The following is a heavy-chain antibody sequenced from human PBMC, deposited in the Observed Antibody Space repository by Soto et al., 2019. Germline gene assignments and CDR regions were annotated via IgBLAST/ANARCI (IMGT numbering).Heavy chain of an antibody. V-gene: IGHV4-59*08. CDR2: IYYSGST. CDR1: GGSISSYY. D-gene: IGHD3-10*01. Sequence: QVQLQESGPGLVKPSETLSLTCTVSGGSISSYYWSWIRQPPGKGLEWIGYIYYSGSTNYNPSLKSRVTISVDTSKTQFSLKLNSMTAADTAVDYCARHNYGSGSTYFDYWGQGTLVTVSS. CDR3: ARHNYGSGSTYFDY. J-gene: IGHJ4*02.